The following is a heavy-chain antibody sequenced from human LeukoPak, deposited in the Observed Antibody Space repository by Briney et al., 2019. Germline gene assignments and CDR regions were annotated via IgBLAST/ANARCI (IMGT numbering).Heavy chain of an antibody. CDR1: GFTFDDYA. J-gene: IGHJ4*02. Sequence: GGSLRLSCAASGFTFDDYAMHWVRQAPGKGLEWVSLISGDGDSTYYADSVKGRFTISRDNSKNSLYLQMNSLRTEDTALYYCAKVGYSSSWYDYYFEYWGQGTLVTASS. CDR3: AKVGYSSSWYDYYFEY. CDR2: ISGDGDST. D-gene: IGHD6-13*01. V-gene: IGHV3-43*02.